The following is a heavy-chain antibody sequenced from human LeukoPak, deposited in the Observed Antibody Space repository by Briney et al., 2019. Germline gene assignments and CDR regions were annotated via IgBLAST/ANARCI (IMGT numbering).Heavy chain of an antibody. CDR3: ARAPVYHPAYWYFDL. Sequence: PGGSLRLSCAASGFTVSSNYMSWVRQAPGKGLEWVSVIYSGGSTYYADSVKGRFTISRDNSKNTLYLQMNSLRAEDTAVYYCARAPVYHPAYWYFDLWGRGTLVTVSS. CDR2: IYSGGST. CDR1: GFTVSSNY. V-gene: IGHV3-53*01. D-gene: IGHD5/OR15-5a*01. J-gene: IGHJ2*01.